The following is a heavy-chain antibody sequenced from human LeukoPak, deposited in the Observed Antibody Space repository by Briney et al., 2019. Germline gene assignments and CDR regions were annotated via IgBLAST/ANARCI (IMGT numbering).Heavy chain of an antibody. V-gene: IGHV4-4*07. CDR2: IYTSGST. Sequence: SETLSLTCTVSGGSISSYYWSWIRQPAGKGLEWIGRIYTSGSTNYSPSLKSRVTMSVDTSKNQFSLKLSSVTAADTAVYYCARASLEWFNDAFDIWGQGTMVTVSS. CDR3: ARASLEWFNDAFDI. D-gene: IGHD3-3*01. J-gene: IGHJ3*02. CDR1: GGSISSYY.